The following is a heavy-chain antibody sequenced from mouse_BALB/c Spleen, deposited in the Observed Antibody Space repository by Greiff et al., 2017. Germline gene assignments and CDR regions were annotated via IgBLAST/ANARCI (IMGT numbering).Heavy chain of an antibody. J-gene: IGHJ4*01. CDR2: IWSDGST. V-gene: IGHV2-6-2*01. Sequence: QVQLQESGPDLVAPSQSLSITCTVSGFSLTRYGVHWVRQPPGKGLEWLVVIWSDGSTTYNSALKSRLSISKDNSKSQVFLKMNSLQTDDTAMYYCARYGYDGYAMDYWGQGTSVTVSS. CDR3: ARYGYDGYAMDY. D-gene: IGHD2-2*01. CDR1: GFSLTRYG.